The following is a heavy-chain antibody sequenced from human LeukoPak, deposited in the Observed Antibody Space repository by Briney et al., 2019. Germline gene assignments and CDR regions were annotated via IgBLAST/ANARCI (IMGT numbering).Heavy chain of an antibody. CDR3: VRGSPGYSSSWHAY. D-gene: IGHD6-13*01. CDR2: LYNAGST. V-gene: IGHV3-66*01. CDR1: GFTVSNKY. Sequence: GGSLRLSCVASGFTVSNKYMSWVRQAPGKGLEWVSVLYNAGSTYYADSVKGRFTISRDNSKNTMYLQMNSLRAEDTAMYYCVRGSPGYSSSWHAYWGQGTLVTVSS. J-gene: IGHJ4*02.